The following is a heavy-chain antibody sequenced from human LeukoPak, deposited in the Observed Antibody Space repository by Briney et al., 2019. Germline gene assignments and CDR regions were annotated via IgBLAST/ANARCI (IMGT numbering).Heavy chain of an antibody. Sequence: PSETLSLTCTVSGGSITNYYWSWIRQPPGKGLEWIGYIYHSGSTYYNPSLKSRVTISVDRSKNQFSLKLSSVTAADTAVYYCARESSGWGAFDIWGQGTMVTVSS. J-gene: IGHJ3*02. CDR1: GGSITNYY. V-gene: IGHV4-59*12. D-gene: IGHD6-19*01. CDR3: ARESSGWGAFDI. CDR2: IYHSGST.